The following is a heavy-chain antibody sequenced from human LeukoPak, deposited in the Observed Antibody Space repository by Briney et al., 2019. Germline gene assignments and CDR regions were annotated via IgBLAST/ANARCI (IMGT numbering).Heavy chain of an antibody. J-gene: IGHJ4*02. Sequence: GGSLRLSCAASGFTSSSYSMNWVRQAPGKGLEWVSAISGSGGSTYYADSVKGRFTISRDNSKNTLYLQMNSLRAEDTAVYYCAKEAATYRTTVTRLDYWGQETLVTVSS. V-gene: IGHV3-23*01. D-gene: IGHD4-17*01. CDR1: GFTSSSYS. CDR2: ISGSGGST. CDR3: AKEAATYRTTVTRLDY.